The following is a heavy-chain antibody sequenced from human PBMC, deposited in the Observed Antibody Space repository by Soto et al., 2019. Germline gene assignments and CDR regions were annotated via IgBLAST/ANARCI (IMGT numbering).Heavy chain of an antibody. CDR1: GGSISSGAYY. D-gene: IGHD6-13*01. CDR2: ISYSGST. Sequence: SETLSLTCTVSGGSISSGAYYWSWNRQHPGKALEWIGYISYSGSTYYNPSLRSRLTISVDTSDNQFSLKLSSVNAAVTAVYYCARFQQQVPSFHCWGQGTLVTVSS. CDR3: ARFQQQVPSFHC. J-gene: IGHJ4*02. V-gene: IGHV4-31*03.